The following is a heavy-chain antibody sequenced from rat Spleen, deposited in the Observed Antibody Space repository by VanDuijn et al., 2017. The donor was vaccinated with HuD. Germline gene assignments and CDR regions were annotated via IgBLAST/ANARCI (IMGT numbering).Heavy chain of an antibody. V-gene: IGHV2-1*01. D-gene: IGHD1-2*01. J-gene: IGHJ2*01. CDR2: MWSGGST. Sequence: QVQLKESGPGLVQSSQTLSLICTVSGFSLISHSVHWVRQPPRKGLEWMGVMWSGGSTAYNSALKSRLSISRDTSKSQVFLKMNSLQTEDTATYFCARADVAAISTDGIWGQGIMVTVSS. CDR1: GFSLISHS. CDR3: ARADVAAISTDGI.